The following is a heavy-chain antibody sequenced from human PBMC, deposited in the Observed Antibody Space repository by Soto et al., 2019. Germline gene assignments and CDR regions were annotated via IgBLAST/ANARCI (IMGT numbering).Heavy chain of an antibody. CDR1: GGSFSGYY. V-gene: IGHV4-34*01. J-gene: IGHJ5*02. CDR2: INHSGST. Sequence: QVQLQQWGAGLLKPSETLSLTCAVYGGSFSGYYWSWIRQPPGKGLEWIGEINHSGSTNYNPSLKRRVTISVDTSKNQFALKLSSVTAADTAVYYCARGIVGDTKPPTAPWGQGTLVTVSS. CDR3: ARGIVGDTKPPTAP. D-gene: IGHD1-26*01.